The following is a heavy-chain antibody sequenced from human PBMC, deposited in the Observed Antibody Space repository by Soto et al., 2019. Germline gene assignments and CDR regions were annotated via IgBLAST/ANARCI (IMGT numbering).Heavy chain of an antibody. Sequence: QVQLVQSGAEVKKPGSSVKVSCKASGGTFSSYAISWVRQAPGQGLEWMGGIIPIPGTANYAQKFQGRVTITEDESTSTADMELSSLRSEDTAVYYCARSQGSSTSLEIYYYYYYGMDVWGQGTTVTVSS. D-gene: IGHD2-2*01. J-gene: IGHJ6*02. CDR1: GGTFSSYA. CDR2: IIPIPGTA. V-gene: IGHV1-69*01. CDR3: ARSQGSSTSLEIYYYYYYGMDV.